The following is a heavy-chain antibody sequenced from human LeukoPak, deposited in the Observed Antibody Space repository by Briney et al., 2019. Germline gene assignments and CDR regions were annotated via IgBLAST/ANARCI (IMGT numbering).Heavy chain of an antibody. Sequence: ASVKVSCKVSGYTLTELSMHWVRQAPGKGLEWMGSFDPEDGETIYAQKFQGRVTMTRDTSISTAYMELSRLRSDDTAVYYCARSYGDYANYYYYYMDVWGKGTTVTVSS. V-gene: IGHV1-24*01. CDR3: ARSYGDYANYYYYYMDV. J-gene: IGHJ6*03. D-gene: IGHD4-17*01. CDR1: GYTLTELS. CDR2: FDPEDGET.